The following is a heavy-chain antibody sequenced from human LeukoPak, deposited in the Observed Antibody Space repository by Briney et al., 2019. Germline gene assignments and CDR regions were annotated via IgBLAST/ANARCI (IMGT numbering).Heavy chain of an antibody. D-gene: IGHD3-3*01. CDR2: FIPILGTA. CDR3: AAIPVFGVVLHQEPV. V-gene: IGHV1-69*06. Sequence: SVKVSCKASGATFSDYALNWVRQAPGQGLEWMGVFIPILGTANSAQRFHDRLTITADISTNTAYMELSSLRSEDTAVYFCAAIPVFGVVLHQEPVWGKGTTVTVSS. CDR1: GATFSDYA. J-gene: IGHJ6*04.